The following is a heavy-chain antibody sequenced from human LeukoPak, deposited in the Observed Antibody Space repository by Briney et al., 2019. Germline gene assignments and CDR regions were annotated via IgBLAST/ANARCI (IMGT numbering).Heavy chain of an antibody. CDR3: AKDVGTNYEYYGMDV. D-gene: IGHD1-7*01. Sequence: GGSLRLSCTTSGFTFNTYAMSWVRQAPGKGLEWVSYTSGSGDGTFYADSVKGRLTISRDNSKNTLYLQMHSLGPEDTAVYFCAKDVGTNYEYYGMDVWGQGTTVTVTS. J-gene: IGHJ6*02. V-gene: IGHV3-23*01. CDR1: GFTFNTYA. CDR2: TSGSGDGT.